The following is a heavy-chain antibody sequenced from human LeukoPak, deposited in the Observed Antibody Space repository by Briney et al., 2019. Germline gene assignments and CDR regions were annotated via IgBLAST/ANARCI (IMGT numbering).Heavy chain of an antibody. D-gene: IGHD2/OR15-2a*01. CDR2: IYYSGST. CDR1: GGSISSYY. V-gene: IGHV4-59*12. CDR3: ARAYRRQADYLLQFDY. Sequence: PSETLSLTCTVSGGSISSYYWSWIRQPPGKGLEWIGYIYYSGSTNYNPSLKSRVTISVDTPRNQFSLKLSSVTAADTAVYYCARAYRRQADYLLQFDYWGQGTLVTVSS. J-gene: IGHJ4*02.